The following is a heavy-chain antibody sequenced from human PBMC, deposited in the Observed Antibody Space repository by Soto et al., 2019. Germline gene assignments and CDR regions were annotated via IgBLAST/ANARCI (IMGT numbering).Heavy chain of an antibody. Sequence: PGGSLRLSCAASGFTFSSYAMSWVRQAPGKGLEWVSAISGSGGSTYYADSVKGRFTISRDNSKNTLYLQMNSLRAEDTAVYYCAKFSPAEVAIFGVVEYSYGMDVWGQGTTVTVSS. V-gene: IGHV3-23*01. D-gene: IGHD3-3*01. CDR3: AKFSPAEVAIFGVVEYSYGMDV. CDR2: ISGSGGST. CDR1: GFTFSSYA. J-gene: IGHJ6*02.